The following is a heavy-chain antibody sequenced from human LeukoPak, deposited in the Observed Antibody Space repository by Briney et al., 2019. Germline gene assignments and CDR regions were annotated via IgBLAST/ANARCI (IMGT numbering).Heavy chain of an antibody. CDR1: GFTFSSYG. V-gene: IGHV3-33*01. CDR2: IWYDGSNK. J-gene: IGHJ4*02. CDR3: ARGVARSGSYFSPPLDY. Sequence: GGSLRLSCAASGFTFSSYGMHWVRQAPGKGLEWVAVIWYDGSNKYYADSVKGRFTISRDNSKNTLYLRMNSLRAEDTAVYYCARGVARSGSYFSPPLDYWGQGTLVTVSS. D-gene: IGHD1-26*01.